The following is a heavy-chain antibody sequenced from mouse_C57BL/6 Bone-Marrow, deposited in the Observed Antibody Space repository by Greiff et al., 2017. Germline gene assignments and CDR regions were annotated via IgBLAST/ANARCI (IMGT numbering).Heavy chain of an antibody. CDR3: ARGGGNYVPYAMDY. Sequence: VQLQQSGPELVKPGASVKLSCKASGYTFTSYDINWVKQRPGQGLEWIGWIYPRDGSTKYNEKFKGKATLTVDTSSSTAYMELHSLTSEDSAVYFCARGGGNYVPYAMDYWGQGTSVTVSS. D-gene: IGHD2-1*01. CDR2: IYPRDGST. CDR1: GYTFTSYD. V-gene: IGHV1-85*01. J-gene: IGHJ4*01.